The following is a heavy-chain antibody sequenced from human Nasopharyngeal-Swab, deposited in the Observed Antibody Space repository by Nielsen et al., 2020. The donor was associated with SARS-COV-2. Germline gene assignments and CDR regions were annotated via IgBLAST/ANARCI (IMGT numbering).Heavy chain of an antibody. J-gene: IGHJ4*02. CDR1: GYTFTSYA. Sequence: ASVKVSCKASGYTFTSYAMNWVRQAPGQGLEWMGWINTNTGNPTYAQGFTGRFVFSLDTSVSTAYLQISSLKAEDTAVYYCARGGYWSAAAVSRIPIHGSQGSYWGQGTLVTVSS. CDR3: ARGGYWSAAAVSRIPIHGSQGSY. D-gene: IGHD6-13*01. CDR2: INTNTGNP. V-gene: IGHV7-4-1*02.